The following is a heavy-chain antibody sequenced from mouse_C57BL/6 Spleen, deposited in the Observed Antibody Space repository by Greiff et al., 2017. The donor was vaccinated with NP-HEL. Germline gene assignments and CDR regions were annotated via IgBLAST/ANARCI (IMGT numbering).Heavy chain of an antibody. CDR1: GYTFTSYW. J-gene: IGHJ4*01. CDR2: IYPGSGST. Sequence: QVQLKQSGAELVKPGASVKMSCKASGYTFTSYWITWVKQRPGQGLEWIGDIYPGSGSTNYNEKFKSKATLTVDTSSSTAYMQLSSLTSEDSAVYYCALYYDYGGAMDYWGQGTSVTVSS. CDR3: ALYYDYGGAMDY. V-gene: IGHV1-55*01. D-gene: IGHD2-4*01.